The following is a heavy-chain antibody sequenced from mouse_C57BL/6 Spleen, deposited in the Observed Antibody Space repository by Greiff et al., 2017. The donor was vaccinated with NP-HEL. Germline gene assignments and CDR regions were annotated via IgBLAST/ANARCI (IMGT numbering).Heavy chain of an antibody. CDR1: GFTFSDYG. D-gene: IGHD1-1*01. CDR2: ISSGSSTI. Sequence: EVHLVESGGGLVKPGGSLKLSCAASGFTFSDYGMHWVRQAPEKGLEWVAYISSGSSTIYYADTVKGRFTISRDNAKNTLFLQMTSLRSEDTAMYYCARGYYGRDYFDYWGQGTTLTVSS. J-gene: IGHJ2*01. V-gene: IGHV5-17*01. CDR3: ARGYYGRDYFDY.